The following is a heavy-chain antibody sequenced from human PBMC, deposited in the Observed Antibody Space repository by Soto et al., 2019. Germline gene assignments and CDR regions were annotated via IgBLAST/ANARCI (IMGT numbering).Heavy chain of an antibody. CDR1: GYSFNTYG. J-gene: IGHJ6*02. CDR3: GRGAAAGSAGHYGMDV. D-gene: IGHD6-13*01. CDR2: ISAFNEHT. V-gene: IGHV1-18*01. Sequence: QVQLVQSGVEVKKPGASVKVSCKASGYSFNTYGISWVRQAPGQGLEWMGWISAFNEHTNYAQKLQGRVTMTTDTFTSIAYMQLRSLRSDDTDVYYWGRGAAAGSAGHYGMDVWGQGTTVIVSS.